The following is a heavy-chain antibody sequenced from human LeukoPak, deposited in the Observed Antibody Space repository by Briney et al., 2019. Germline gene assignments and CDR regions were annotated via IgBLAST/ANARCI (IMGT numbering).Heavy chain of an antibody. Sequence: PSETLSLTCTVSGGSISSSSYYWGWIRQPPGKGLEWIGSIYYSGSTYYNPSLKSRVTISVDTSKNQFSLKLSSVTAADTAVYYCARLDQTYYYYMDVWGKGTTVTISS. V-gene: IGHV4-39*01. CDR1: GGSISSSSYY. CDR3: ARLDQTYYYYMDV. J-gene: IGHJ6*03. D-gene: IGHD2-2*01. CDR2: IYYSGST.